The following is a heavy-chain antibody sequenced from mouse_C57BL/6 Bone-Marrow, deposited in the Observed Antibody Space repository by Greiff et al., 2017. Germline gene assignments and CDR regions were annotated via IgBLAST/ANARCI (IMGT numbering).Heavy chain of an antibody. CDR2: INPNNGGT. D-gene: IGHD1-1*01. CDR3: ARRGYYGSSFDWYFDV. Sequence: VQLQQSGPELVKPGASVKISCKASGYTFTDYYMNWVKQSHGKSLEWMGDINPNNGGTSYNQKFKGKATLTVDKSSSTAYMELRSLKSEDSAVYYCARRGYYGSSFDWYFDVWGTGTTVTVSS. V-gene: IGHV1-26*01. J-gene: IGHJ1*03. CDR1: GYTFTDYY.